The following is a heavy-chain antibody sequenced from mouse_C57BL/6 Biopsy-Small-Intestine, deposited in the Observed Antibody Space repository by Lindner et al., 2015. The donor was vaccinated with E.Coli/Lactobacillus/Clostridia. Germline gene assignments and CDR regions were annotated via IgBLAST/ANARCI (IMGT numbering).Heavy chain of an antibody. Sequence: VQLQESGGGLVKPGGSLKLSCAASGFTFSDYGMHWVRQAPEKGLEWVAYISSGSGTIYYADTVKGRFTISRDNAKNTLFLQMTSLRSEDTAMYYCARGNDGSFDYWGQGTTLTVSS. CDR1: GFTFSDYG. J-gene: IGHJ2*01. V-gene: IGHV5-17*01. CDR2: ISSGSGTI. CDR3: ARGNDGSFDY. D-gene: IGHD2-3*01.